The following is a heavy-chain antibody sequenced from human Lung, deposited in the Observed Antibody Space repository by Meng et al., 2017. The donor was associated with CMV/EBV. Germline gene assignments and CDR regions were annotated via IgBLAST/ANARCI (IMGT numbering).Heavy chain of an antibody. V-gene: IGHV3-74*01. Sequence: SXKISXAASGFLSSSYWMHWVRQARGKGPVWVSRIDSEGRTTSYADSVKGRFTISRDNAKNTLYLQMNSLRPEDTALYYCAREGTGYDFWRGYRNDALNLWGQGTMVXVSS. CDR1: GFLSSSYW. CDR3: AREGTGYDFWRGYRNDALNL. J-gene: IGHJ3*01. CDR2: IDSEGRTT. D-gene: IGHD3-3*01.